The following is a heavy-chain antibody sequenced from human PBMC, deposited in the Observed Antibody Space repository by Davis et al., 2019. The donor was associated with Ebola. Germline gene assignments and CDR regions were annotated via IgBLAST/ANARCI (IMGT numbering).Heavy chain of an antibody. D-gene: IGHD5-18*01. CDR2: ISSSSSYT. V-gene: IGHV3-11*06. CDR1: GFTFSDYY. Sequence: GESLKISCAASGFTFSDYYMSWIRQAPGKGLEWVSYISSSSSYTNYADSVKGRFTISRDNAKNSLYLQINSLRDEDTAVYYCARALWLGGSVDYWGQGTLVTVSS. CDR3: ARALWLGGSVDY. J-gene: IGHJ4*02.